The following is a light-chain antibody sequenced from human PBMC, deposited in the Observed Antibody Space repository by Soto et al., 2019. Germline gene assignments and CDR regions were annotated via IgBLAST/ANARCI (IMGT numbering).Light chain of an antibody. CDR1: QSISSSY. V-gene: IGKV3-20*01. Sequence: IVLTQSPGTLSLSPGERATLSCRASQSISSSYLAWYQQKPGQAPRLLIYGASSRATGIPDRFSGSGSGTDFTLTITRLEPEDFAVYYCQQYDNSPLFGQGTKVEIK. CDR2: GAS. CDR3: QQYDNSPL. J-gene: IGKJ1*01.